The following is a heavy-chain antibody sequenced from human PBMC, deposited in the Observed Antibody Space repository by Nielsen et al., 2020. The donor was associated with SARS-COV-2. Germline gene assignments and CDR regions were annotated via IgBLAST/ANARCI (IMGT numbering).Heavy chain of an antibody. V-gene: IGHV4-31*02. CDR2: IYYSGST. J-gene: IGHJ4*02. CDR3: ARGNIQLWLETLYFDY. D-gene: IGHD5-18*01. Sequence: WIRQPPGKGLEWIGYIYYSGSTYYNPSLKSRVTISVDTSKNQFSLKLSSVTAADTAVYYCARGNIQLWLETLYFDYWGQGTLVTVSS.